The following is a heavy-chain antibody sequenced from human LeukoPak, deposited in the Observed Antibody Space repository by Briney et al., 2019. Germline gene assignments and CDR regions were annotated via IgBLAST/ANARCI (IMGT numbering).Heavy chain of an antibody. Sequence: KPSETLSLTCTVSGGSMSSYYWSWIRQPPGKGLEWIGDIYYSGSPNYNPSFRSRVTMSIDSSNNHFSLRLSSLTAADTAVYYCAGVNAATNDPWGPGTLVTVSS. J-gene: IGHJ5*02. CDR1: GGSMSSYY. D-gene: IGHD2-15*01. V-gene: IGHV4-59*01. CDR2: IYYSGSP. CDR3: AGVNAATNDP.